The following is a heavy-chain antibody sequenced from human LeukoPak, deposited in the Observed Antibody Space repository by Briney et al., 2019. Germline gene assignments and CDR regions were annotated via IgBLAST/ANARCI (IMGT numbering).Heavy chain of an antibody. CDR1: GYSFTNYG. CDR3: VRDLGRLSRIYFDY. Sequence: ASVKVSCKASGYSFTNYGVTWVRQAPGQALEWMGWISTYNGNTNSAQKFQGRITMTTDSSTSTAFMELRSLRSDDTAMYYCVRDLGRLSRIYFDYWGHGTLVTVSS. V-gene: IGHV1-18*01. D-gene: IGHD1-14*01. J-gene: IGHJ4*01. CDR2: ISTYNGNT.